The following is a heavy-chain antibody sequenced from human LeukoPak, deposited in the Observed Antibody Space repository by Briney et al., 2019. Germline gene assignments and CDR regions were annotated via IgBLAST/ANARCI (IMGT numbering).Heavy chain of an antibody. CDR1: GFTFSSYA. J-gene: IGHJ4*02. D-gene: IGHD3-22*01. CDR3: AKGGAYYYDSSAYYRD. Sequence: GGSLRLSCAASGFTFSSYAMSWARQAPGKGLEWVSAISGSGGGTYHADSVKGRFTISRDNSKNTLYLQMNSLRAGDTAVYYCAKGGAYYYDSSAYYRDWGQGTLVTVSS. CDR2: ISGSGGGT. V-gene: IGHV3-23*01.